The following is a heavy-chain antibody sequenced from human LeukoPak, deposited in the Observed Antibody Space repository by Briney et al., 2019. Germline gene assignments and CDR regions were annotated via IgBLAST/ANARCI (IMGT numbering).Heavy chain of an antibody. J-gene: IGHJ3*02. Sequence: EASVKVSCKASGGTFSSYAISWVRQAPGQGLEWMGGIIPIFGTANYAQKIQGRVTITADESTSTAYMELSSLRSEDTAVYYCAREATVEDAFDIWGQGTMVTVSS. CDR3: AREATVEDAFDI. CDR2: IIPIFGTA. D-gene: IGHD4-23*01. V-gene: IGHV1-69*13. CDR1: GGTFSSYA.